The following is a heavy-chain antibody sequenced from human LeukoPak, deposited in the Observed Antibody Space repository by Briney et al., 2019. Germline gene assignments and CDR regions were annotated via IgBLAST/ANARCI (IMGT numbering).Heavy chain of an antibody. CDR2: IYYSGST. CDR1: GGSISSHY. CDR3: ARFSRAAAGTRRYFDY. J-gene: IGHJ4*02. D-gene: IGHD6-13*01. Sequence: SETLSLTCTVSGGSISSHYWSWIRQPPGRGLEWIGYIYYSGSTNYNPSLKSRVTISVDTSKNQFSLKLSSVTAADTAVYYCARFSRAAAGTRRYFDYWGQGTLVTVSS. V-gene: IGHV4-59*11.